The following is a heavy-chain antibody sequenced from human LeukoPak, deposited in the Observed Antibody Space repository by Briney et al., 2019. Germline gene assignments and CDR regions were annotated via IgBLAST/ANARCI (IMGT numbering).Heavy chain of an antibody. CDR3: VHRVASGWDVEY. CDR2: IYGDDDE. CDR1: GFSLTTSGGG. D-gene: IGHD6-19*01. V-gene: IGHV2-5*02. Sequence: SGPTLVKPTQTLTLTCNLPGFSLTTSGGGVGWIRQPPGKALEWVTHIYGDDDERYSPSLKNRVTIITDTSKNQVVLMMTNMDPVDTGTYYCVHRVASGWDVEYWGQGTQVTVSS. J-gene: IGHJ4*02.